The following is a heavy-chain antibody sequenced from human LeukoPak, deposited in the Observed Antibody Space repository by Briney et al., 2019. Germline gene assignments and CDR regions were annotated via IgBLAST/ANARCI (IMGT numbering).Heavy chain of an antibody. CDR1: GFTFSSYS. Sequence: PGGSLRLSCAASGFTFSSYSMNWVRQATGKGLEWVSSISSSSSYIYYADSVKGRFTISRDNAKNSLYLQMNSLRAEDTAVYYCATDCSSTSCYLYFQHWGQGTLVTVSS. D-gene: IGHD2-2*01. V-gene: IGHV3-21*01. CDR2: ISSSSSYI. CDR3: ATDCSSTSCYLYFQH. J-gene: IGHJ1*01.